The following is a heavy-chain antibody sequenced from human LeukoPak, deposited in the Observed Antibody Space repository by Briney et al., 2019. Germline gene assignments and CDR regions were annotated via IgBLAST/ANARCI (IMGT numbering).Heavy chain of an antibody. CDR2: MSASGGTP. CDR1: GFTFSSYA. V-gene: IGHV3-23*01. J-gene: IGHJ4*02. CDR3: AKTTTGYSSGRFPGWPVDY. D-gene: IGHD6-19*01. Sequence: GGSLRLSCAASGFTFSSYAMSWVRQAPGKGLEWVATMSASGGTPYYADSVRGRFAISRDNSRDTVFLQMNALRAEDTAVYYCAKTTTGYSSGRFPGWPVDYWGQGTLVTVSS.